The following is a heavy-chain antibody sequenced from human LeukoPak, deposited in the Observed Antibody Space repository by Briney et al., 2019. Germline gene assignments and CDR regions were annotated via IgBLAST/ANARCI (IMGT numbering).Heavy chain of an antibody. J-gene: IGHJ2*01. CDR1: EFSVGSNY. CDR2: IYSGGST. Sequence: GGSLRLSCAASEFSVGSNYMTWVRQAPGKGLEWVSVIYSGGSTYYADSVKGRFTISRDNSKNTLYLQMNSLRAEDTAVYYCARGARYYDILTGYQDYWYFDLRGRGTLVTVSS. V-gene: IGHV3-53*01. D-gene: IGHD3-9*01. CDR3: ARGARYYDILTGYQDYWYFDL.